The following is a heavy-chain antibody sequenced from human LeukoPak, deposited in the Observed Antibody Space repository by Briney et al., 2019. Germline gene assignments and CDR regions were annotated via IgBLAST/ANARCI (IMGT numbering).Heavy chain of an antibody. CDR3: ARILFEAATHYYYYYMDV. J-gene: IGHJ6*03. CDR2: ISSSSSYI. V-gene: IGHV3-21*04. Sequence: GGSLRLSCAASGFTFSSYSMNWVRQAPGKGLEWVSSISSSSSYIYYADSLKGRFTISRDNAENSLYLQMNSLRAEDTALYHCARILFEAATHYYYYYMDVWGKGTTVTISS. CDR1: GFTFSSYS. D-gene: IGHD2-15*01.